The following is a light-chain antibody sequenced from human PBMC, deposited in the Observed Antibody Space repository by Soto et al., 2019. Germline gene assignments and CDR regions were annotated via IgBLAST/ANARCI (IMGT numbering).Light chain of an antibody. V-gene: IGLV2-14*01. CDR2: EVS. CDR1: SSDIGSYNY. J-gene: IGLJ3*02. Sequence: QSVLTRPASVSGSPGQSITISCTGTSSDIGSYNYVSWYQQHPGKAPKLMVFEVSDRPSGVSNRFSGSKSDNTASLTISGLQAEDEADYYCTSYTTGSTWVFGGGTKLTVL. CDR3: TSYTTGSTWV.